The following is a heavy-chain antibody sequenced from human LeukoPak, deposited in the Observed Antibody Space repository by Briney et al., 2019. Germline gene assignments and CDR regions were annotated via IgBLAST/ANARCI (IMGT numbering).Heavy chain of an antibody. V-gene: IGHV3-30*01. J-gene: IGHJ4*02. CDR1: GFTFSSYA. CDR3: ARAASSDYDILTDY. CDR2: ISYDGSNK. Sequence: GRSLRLSCAASGFTFSSYAMHWVRQAPGKGLEWVAVISYDGSNKYYADSVKGRFTISRDNSKNTLYLQMNSLRAEDTAVYYCARAASSDYDILTDYWGQGTLVTVSS. D-gene: IGHD3-9*01.